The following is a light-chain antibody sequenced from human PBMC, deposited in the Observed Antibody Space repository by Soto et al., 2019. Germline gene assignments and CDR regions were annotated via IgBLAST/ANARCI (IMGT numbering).Light chain of an antibody. V-gene: IGLV2-14*01. Sequence: QSVLTQPASVSGSPGQSITISCTGTSSDVGKYNYVSWYQQHPAKAPKLMIFEVSNRPSGVSNRFSVSKSGNTASLTISGLQAEDEAEYYCSSYTGSSINTVVFGGGTKLTVL. CDR2: EVS. J-gene: IGLJ2*01. CDR1: SSDVGKYNY. CDR3: SSYTGSSINTVV.